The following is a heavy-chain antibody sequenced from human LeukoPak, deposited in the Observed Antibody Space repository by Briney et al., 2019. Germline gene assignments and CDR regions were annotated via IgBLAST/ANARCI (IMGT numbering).Heavy chain of an antibody. Sequence: ASVKVSCKASGYTFTGYGISWVRQAPGQGLEWMGWISAYNGNTNYAQKLQGRVAMTTDTSTSTAYMELRSLRSDDTAVYYCARALGYSSSWYGGYWGQGTLVTVSS. J-gene: IGHJ4*02. D-gene: IGHD6-13*01. V-gene: IGHV1-18*01. CDR1: GYTFTGYG. CDR2: ISAYNGNT. CDR3: ARALGYSSSWYGGY.